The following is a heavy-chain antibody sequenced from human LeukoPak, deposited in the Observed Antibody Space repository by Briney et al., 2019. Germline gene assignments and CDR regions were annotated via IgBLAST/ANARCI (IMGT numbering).Heavy chain of an antibody. Sequence: GGSLRLSCAASGFTFSDYYMSWIRQAPGKGLEWVSYISSSGSTIYYADSVKGRFTISRDNAKNSLYLQMNSLRAEDTAVYCCARDPGMYSSSSGAFDIWGQGTMVTVSS. V-gene: IGHV3-11*04. CDR1: GFTFSDYY. CDR3: ARDPGMYSSSSGAFDI. CDR2: ISSSGSTI. J-gene: IGHJ3*02. D-gene: IGHD6-6*01.